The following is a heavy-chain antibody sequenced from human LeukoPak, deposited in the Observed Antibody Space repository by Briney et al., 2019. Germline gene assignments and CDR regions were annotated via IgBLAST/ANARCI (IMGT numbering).Heavy chain of an antibody. CDR1: GFTFGDYA. CDR3: TRDGSRYCSSTSCHPRGDY. CDR2: IRSKAYGGTT. J-gene: IGHJ4*02. V-gene: IGHV3-49*03. D-gene: IGHD2-2*01. Sequence: PGGSLRLSCTASGFTFGDYAMSWFRQAPGKGLEWVGFIRSKAYGGTTEYAASVKGRFTISRDDSKSIAYLQMNSLKTEDTAVYYCTRDGSRYCSSTSCHPRGDYWGQGTLVTVSS.